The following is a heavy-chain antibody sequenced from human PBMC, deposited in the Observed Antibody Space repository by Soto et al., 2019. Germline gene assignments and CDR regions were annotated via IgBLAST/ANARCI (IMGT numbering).Heavy chain of an antibody. CDR2: INHSGST. CDR1: GGSFSGYY. CDR3: ARGLPGSSWYGILGYYYYGMDV. V-gene: IGHV4-34*01. J-gene: IGHJ6*02. D-gene: IGHD6-13*01. Sequence: SETLSLTCAVYGGSFSGYYWSWIRQPPGKGLEWIGEINHSGSTNYNPSLKSRVTISVDTSKNQFSLKLSSVTAADTAVYYCARGLPGSSWYGILGYYYYGMDVWGQGTTVTVSS.